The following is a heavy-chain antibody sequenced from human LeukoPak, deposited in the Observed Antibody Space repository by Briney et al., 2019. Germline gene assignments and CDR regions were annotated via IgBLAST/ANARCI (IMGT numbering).Heavy chain of an antibody. Sequence: ASVKVSCKASGYTVTGYYMHLARQAPGQGLEGMGWRNPNSGGTNYAQKFQGRVTMTRDTSISTAYMELSRLRSDDTAVYYCARDWHSGYDWAHVRYYYYGMDVWGQGTTVTVSS. J-gene: IGHJ6*02. CDR2: RNPNSGGT. CDR3: ARDWHSGYDWAHVRYYYYGMDV. CDR1: GYTVTGYY. D-gene: IGHD5-12*01. V-gene: IGHV1-2*02.